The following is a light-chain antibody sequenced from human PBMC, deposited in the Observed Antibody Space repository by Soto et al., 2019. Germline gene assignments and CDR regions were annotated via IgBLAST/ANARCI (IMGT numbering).Light chain of an antibody. CDR1: QDIGNY. J-gene: IGKJ4*01. V-gene: IGKV1-33*01. CDR3: QQYGNPLLT. Sequence: DIQMTQSPSSLSASVGDRVTITCQASQDIGNYLNWYQQKPGKAPKLLIYDASNLETGVPSRFSGSVSGTDFTFTISGLQPEDTATYYCQQYGNPLLTFGGGTKVEIK. CDR2: DAS.